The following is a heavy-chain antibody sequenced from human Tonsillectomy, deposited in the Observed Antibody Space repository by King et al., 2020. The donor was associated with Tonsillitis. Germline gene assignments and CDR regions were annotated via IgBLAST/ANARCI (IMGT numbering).Heavy chain of an antibody. CDR2: IYSGGSST. Sequence: VQLVESGGGLVQPGGSLRLSCAASGFTFSSYAMSWVRQAPGRGLEGGSVIYSGGSSTYYADSVKGRFTISRDNSKNTLYLQMNSLRAEDTAVYYCAKDWPAYCGGDCYSHGFDYWGQGTLVTVSS. CDR3: AKDWPAYCGGDCYSHGFDY. J-gene: IGHJ4*02. D-gene: IGHD2-21*02. CDR1: GFTFSSYA. V-gene: IGHV3-23*03.